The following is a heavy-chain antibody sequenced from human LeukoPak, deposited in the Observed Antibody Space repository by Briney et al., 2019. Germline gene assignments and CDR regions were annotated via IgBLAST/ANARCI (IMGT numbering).Heavy chain of an antibody. CDR2: ISYDGTNK. CDR3: ARDRRWLQTFDY. Sequence: GGSLRLSCAASGFMFSNYAMHWVRQAPGKGLEWVAVISYDGTNKEYADSVKGRFTISRDNSKNTLYLEMNSLRAEDTAVHYCARDRRWLQTFDYWGQGTLVTVSS. V-gene: IGHV3-30-3*01. CDR1: GFMFSNYA. D-gene: IGHD5-24*01. J-gene: IGHJ4*02.